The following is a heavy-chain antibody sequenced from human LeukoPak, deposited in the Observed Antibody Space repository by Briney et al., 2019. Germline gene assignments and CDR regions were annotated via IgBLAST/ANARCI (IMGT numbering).Heavy chain of an antibody. CDR3: ARVPQYCSGGSYYRRIFDY. CDR1: GGTFSSYA. Sequence: ASVKVSCKASGGTFSSYAISWVRQAPGQGLEWMGGIIPIFGTANYAQKFQGRVTITADKSTSTAYMELSSLRSEDTAVYYCARVPQYCSGGSYYRRIFDYWGQGTLVTVSS. D-gene: IGHD2-15*01. V-gene: IGHV1-69*06. CDR2: IIPIFGTA. J-gene: IGHJ4*02.